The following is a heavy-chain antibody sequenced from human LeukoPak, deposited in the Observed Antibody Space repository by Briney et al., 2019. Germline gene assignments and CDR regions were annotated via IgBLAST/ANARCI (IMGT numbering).Heavy chain of an antibody. CDR1: GFTFSSYW. CDR2: IKQDGSEK. V-gene: IGHV3-7*01. D-gene: IGHD4-17*01. Sequence: PGGSLRLSCAASGFTFSSYWMSWVRQAPGKGLEWVANIKQDGSEKYYVDSVKGRFTISRDNAKNSLYLQMNSLRAEDTAVYYCARDWYYGDYPYYYGMDVWGQGTTVTVSS. CDR3: ARDWYYGDYPYYYGMDV. J-gene: IGHJ6*02.